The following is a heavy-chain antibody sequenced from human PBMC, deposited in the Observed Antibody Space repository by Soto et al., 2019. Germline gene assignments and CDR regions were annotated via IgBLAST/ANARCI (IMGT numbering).Heavy chain of an antibody. CDR2: IIPISGRA. Sequence: QVQLVQSGAEGKKPGSSVKVSCKASGDTFRDYGISWVRQAPGQGLEWMGGIIPISGRAHYAQKFQGRVTITADKSTNTANMEVSSLRSEDTAVYYCARGPPYDAFPLWGQGTMVTVSS. CDR1: GDTFRDYG. V-gene: IGHV1-69*06. J-gene: IGHJ3*01. CDR3: ARGPPYDAFPL.